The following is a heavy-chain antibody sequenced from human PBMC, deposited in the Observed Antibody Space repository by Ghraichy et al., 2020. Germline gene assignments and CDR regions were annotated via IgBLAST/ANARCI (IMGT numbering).Heavy chain of an antibody. CDR3: ARGGPVKWEHRD. CDR2: VNPYNGDT. Sequence: ASVKVSCKASGYNFISYGISWVRQAPGQGLEWMGWVNPYNGDTNYAQSFQGRVTMTTDTSANTAYLELRSLRSDDTAVYFCARGGPVKWEHRDWGQGTLVTVSS. D-gene: IGHD1-26*01. CDR1: GYNFISYG. J-gene: IGHJ4*02. V-gene: IGHV1-18*01.